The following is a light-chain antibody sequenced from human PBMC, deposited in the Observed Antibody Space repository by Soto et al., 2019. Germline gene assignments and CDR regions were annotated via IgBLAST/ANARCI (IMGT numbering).Light chain of an antibody. V-gene: IGKV3-11*01. CDR2: GAS. CDR1: QSVSSN. CDR3: QQRSNWPL. J-gene: IGKJ3*01. Sequence: ENVLTQSPGTVSLSPGERATLSCRASQSVSSNLAWYQQKPGQAPRLLIYGASNRATGIPDRFSGSGSGTDFTLTISRLEPEDFAVYYCQQRSNWPLFGPGTKVDIK.